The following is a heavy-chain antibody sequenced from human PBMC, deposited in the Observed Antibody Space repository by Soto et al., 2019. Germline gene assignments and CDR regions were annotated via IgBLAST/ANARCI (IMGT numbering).Heavy chain of an antibody. D-gene: IGHD3-3*01. Sequence: QVRLVQSGAEVKRPGASVKVSCKASGYAFTSYAIHWVRQAPGQGLEYMGWINCGNGNTKYSQKLQGRLTITRDTSASTAYMELSSLRSEDTAVYFCAREHDSWSLYAFDMWGQGTMVTVSS. J-gene: IGHJ3*02. CDR3: AREHDSWSLYAFDM. CDR2: INCGNGNT. CDR1: GYAFTSYA. V-gene: IGHV1-3*01.